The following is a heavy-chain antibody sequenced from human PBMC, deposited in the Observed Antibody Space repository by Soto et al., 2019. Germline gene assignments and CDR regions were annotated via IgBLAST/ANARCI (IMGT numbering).Heavy chain of an antibody. Sequence: GESLKICCKGSGYSFTSYWISWVRQMPGKGLEWMGRIDPSDSYTNYSPSFQGHVTISADKSISTAYLQWSSLKASDTAMYYCARQEIAAAGTFDYWGQGTLVTVSS. J-gene: IGHJ4*02. CDR1: GYSFTSYW. CDR3: ARQEIAAAGTFDY. D-gene: IGHD6-13*01. CDR2: IDPSDSYT. V-gene: IGHV5-10-1*01.